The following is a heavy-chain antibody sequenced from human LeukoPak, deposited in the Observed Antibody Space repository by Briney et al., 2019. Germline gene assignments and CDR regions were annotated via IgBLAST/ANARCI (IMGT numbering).Heavy chain of an antibody. V-gene: IGHV4-34*01. J-gene: IGHJ4*02. CDR3: ARGRAPAGGCTNGVCPNHGYYFDY. Sequence: SETLSLTCAVYGGSFSGYYWSWIRLPPGKGLEWIGEINHSGSTNYNPPLKSRVTISVDTSKNQFSLKLSSVTAADTAVYYCARGRAPAGGCTNGVCPNHGYYFDYWGQGTLVTVSS. D-gene: IGHD2-8*01. CDR2: INHSGST. CDR1: GGSFSGYY.